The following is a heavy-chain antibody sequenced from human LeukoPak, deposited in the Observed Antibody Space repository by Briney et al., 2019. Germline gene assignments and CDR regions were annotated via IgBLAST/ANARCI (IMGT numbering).Heavy chain of an antibody. V-gene: IGHV3-9*01. CDR1: GFTLGDYA. J-gene: IGHJ4*02. D-gene: IGHD4-17*01. Sequence: GGSLRLSCAASGFTLGDYAMRWVRHAPGKGGEWVSGITLISVSIGYPAPVKGRFTISIHNAKNSLYLQMNSLRAEHTALYYFAKDRHGDYSPVFDYGGQGTLVTVSP. CDR2: ITLISVSI. CDR3: AKDRHGDYSPVFDY.